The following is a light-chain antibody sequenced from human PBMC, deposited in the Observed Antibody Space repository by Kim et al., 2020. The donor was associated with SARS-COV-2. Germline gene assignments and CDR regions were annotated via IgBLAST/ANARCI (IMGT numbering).Light chain of an antibody. Sequence: SYELTQPPSVSVSPGQAASITCSGDKLEDRFASGFQQKPGHSPVLVIYEHTKRPPGIPERISGSTSGNTTTLTISVTQAMDEADYYCQTWDSSTVVFGGGTQLTVL. CDR1: KLEDRF. CDR2: EHT. CDR3: QTWDSSTVV. V-gene: IGLV3-1*01. J-gene: IGLJ3*02.